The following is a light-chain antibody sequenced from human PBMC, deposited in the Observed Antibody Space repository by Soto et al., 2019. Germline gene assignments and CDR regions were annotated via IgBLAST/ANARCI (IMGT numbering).Light chain of an antibody. CDR1: SSDVGDYNY. Sequence: QSALTQPPSASGSPGQSVTISCTGTSSDVGDYNYVSWYQQHPGKAPKLMIYEVSKRPSGVPDRFSGSKSGSTASLTVSGLQAEDEADYYCSSYAGSNNWVFGGGTQLTVL. CDR3: SSYAGSNNWV. J-gene: IGLJ3*02. V-gene: IGLV2-8*01. CDR2: EVS.